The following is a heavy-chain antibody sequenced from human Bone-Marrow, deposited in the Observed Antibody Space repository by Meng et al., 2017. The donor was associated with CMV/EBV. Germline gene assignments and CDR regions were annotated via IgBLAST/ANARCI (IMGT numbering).Heavy chain of an antibody. V-gene: IGHV1-24*01. CDR2: FDPEDGET. CDR3: ATSYDILTGYPEYFQH. CDR1: GYTLTELS. Sequence: QVQLVKSGVEVKKPGASVKVSCKVSGYTLTELSMHWVRQAPGKGLGWMGGFDPEDGETIYAQKFQGRVTMTEDTSTDTAYMELSSLRSEDTAVYYCATSYDILTGYPEYFQHWGQGTLVTVSS. D-gene: IGHD3-9*01. J-gene: IGHJ1*01.